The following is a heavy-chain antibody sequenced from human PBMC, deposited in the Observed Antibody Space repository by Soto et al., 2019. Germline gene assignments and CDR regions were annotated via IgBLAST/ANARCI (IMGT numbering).Heavy chain of an antibody. J-gene: IGHJ4*02. V-gene: IGHV3-73*02. Sequence: EVQLVESGGGLVQPGGSLKLSCAASGFTFSGSAMHWVRQASGKGLEWVGRIRSKANSYATAYAASVKGRFTISRDDSKNTAYLQMNSLKTEDTAVYYCTRRASNFDYWGQGTLVTVSS. CDR2: IRSKANSYAT. CDR1: GFTFSGSA. CDR3: TRRASNFDY.